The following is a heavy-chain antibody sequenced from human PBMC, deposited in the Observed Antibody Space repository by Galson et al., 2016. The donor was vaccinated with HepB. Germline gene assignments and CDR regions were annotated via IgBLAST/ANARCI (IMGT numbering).Heavy chain of an antibody. CDR2: ISYDGNNK. J-gene: IGHJ3*02. D-gene: IGHD3-9*01. Sequence: SLRLSCAASGFTFSSYGIHWVRQAPGKGLEWVAVISYDGNNKYYADSVKGRFTISRDNSKNTLYLQMSSLRAEDTAVYYCAKKAHILTGPDAFDIWDQGTMVTVSS. V-gene: IGHV3-30*18. CDR3: AKKAHILTGPDAFDI. CDR1: GFTFSSYG.